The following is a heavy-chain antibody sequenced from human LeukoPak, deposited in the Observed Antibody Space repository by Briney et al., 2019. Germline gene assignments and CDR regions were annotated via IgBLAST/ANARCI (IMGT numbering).Heavy chain of an antibody. J-gene: IGHJ4*02. CDR3: AKHRWYNFDS. CDR2: IKLDGSAE. CDR1: GFDISNSW. Sequence: GGSLRLSCVASGFDISNSWMTWVRQGPEKGLEWVADIKLDGSAEYVDSVKGRFTISRDNAKNSVFLQMNSLTDEDTALYYRAKHRWYNFDSWGQGAQVTVSS. D-gene: IGHD1-14*01. V-gene: IGHV3-7*01.